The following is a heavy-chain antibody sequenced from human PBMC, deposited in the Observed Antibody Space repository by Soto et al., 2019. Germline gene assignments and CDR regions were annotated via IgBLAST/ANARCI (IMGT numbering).Heavy chain of an antibody. CDR1: GGTFSSYA. J-gene: IGHJ6*02. D-gene: IGHD2-2*01. V-gene: IGHV1-69*13. CDR3: ARPDIVVVPAAPTYLYGMDV. CDR2: IIPIFGTA. Sequence: GASVKVSCKASGGTFSSYAISWVRQAPGQGLEWMGGIIPIFGTANYAQKFQGRVTITADESTSTAYMELSSLRSEDTAVYYCARPDIVVVPAAPTYLYGMDVWGQGTTVTVSS.